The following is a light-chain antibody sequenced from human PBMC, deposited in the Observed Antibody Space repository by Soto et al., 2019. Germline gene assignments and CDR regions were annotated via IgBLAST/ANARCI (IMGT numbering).Light chain of an antibody. CDR2: ASS. CDR3: KQYHTYPYA. J-gene: IGKJ2*01. V-gene: IGKV1D-16*01. Sequence: DIQMTQSPSSLSASVGDRVTITCRASQGISSWLAWYQQKPEKAPKSVIYASSSLQSGVPSRSSGSGFGTQFTLTISCLQHEDFVIYYCKQYHTYPYAFGQGTKLEI. CDR1: QGISSW.